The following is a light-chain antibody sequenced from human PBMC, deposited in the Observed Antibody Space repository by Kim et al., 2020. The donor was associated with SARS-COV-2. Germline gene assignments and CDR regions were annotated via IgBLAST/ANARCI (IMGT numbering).Light chain of an antibody. CDR3: QVWDSTAYV. Sequence: SYELTQPLSASVALGQTARITCGGNNIGSKSVHWYQQKPGQAPVLVIYRDTNRPSGIPERFSGSNSGNTATLTISGAQAGDEADYYCQVWDSTAYVFGTGTKVTVL. CDR1: NIGSKS. CDR2: RDT. V-gene: IGLV3-9*01. J-gene: IGLJ1*01.